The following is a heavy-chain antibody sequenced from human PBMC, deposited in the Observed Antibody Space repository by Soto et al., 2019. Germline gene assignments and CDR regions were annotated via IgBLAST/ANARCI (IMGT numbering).Heavy chain of an antibody. V-gene: IGHV3-30-3*01. J-gene: IGHJ6*02. CDR3: ARGADREDIVVVVAATLYGMDV. CDR1: GFTFSSYA. CDR2: ISYDGSNK. Sequence: GGSLRLSCAASGFTFSSYAIHWVRQAPGKGLEWVAVISYDGSNKYYADSVKGRFTISRDNSKSTLYLQMNSLRAEDTAVYYCARGADREDIVVVVAATLYGMDVWGQGTTVTVSS. D-gene: IGHD2-15*01.